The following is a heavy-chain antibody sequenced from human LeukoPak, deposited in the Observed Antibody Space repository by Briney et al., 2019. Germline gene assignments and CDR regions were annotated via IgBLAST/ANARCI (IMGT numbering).Heavy chain of an antibody. CDR1: GGSISNGNYY. V-gene: IGHV4-61*01. CDR3: ARDPGARSGWYIGNYYYGMDV. J-gene: IGHJ6*02. CDR2: IYYSGST. Sequence: SETLSLTCTVSGGSISNGNYYWSWIRQHPGKGLEWIGYIYYSGSTNYNPSLKSRVTISVDTSKNQFSLKLSSVTAADTAVYYCARDPGARSGWYIGNYYYGMDVWGQGTTVTVSS. D-gene: IGHD6-19*01.